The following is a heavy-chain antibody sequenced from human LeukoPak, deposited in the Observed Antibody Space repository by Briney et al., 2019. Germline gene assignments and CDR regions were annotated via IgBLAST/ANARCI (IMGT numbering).Heavy chain of an antibody. CDR3: ARASDPWLQLT. CDR2: IKQDGSEK. Sequence: PGGSLRLSCAASGFTFSNYWMIWVRQAPGKGLEWVGNIKQDGSEKRYADSVRGRFSTSRDNAQTSLYLQMNSLRAEDTAVYYCARASDPWLQLTWGQGNLVTVSS. V-gene: IGHV3-7*05. J-gene: IGHJ5*02. D-gene: IGHD5-24*01. CDR1: GFTFSNYW.